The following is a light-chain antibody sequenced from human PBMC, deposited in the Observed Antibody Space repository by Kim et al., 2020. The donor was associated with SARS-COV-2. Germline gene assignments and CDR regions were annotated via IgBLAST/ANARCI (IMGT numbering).Light chain of an antibody. CDR1: SSDVGGYNY. Sequence: GQSVTISCTGTSSDVGGYNYVSWYQQHPGKAPKLMIYEVSKRPSGVPDRFSGSKSGNTASLTVSGLQAEDEADYYCSSYAGRNNLVFGGGTKLTVL. CDR3: SSYAGRNNLV. CDR2: EVS. V-gene: IGLV2-8*01. J-gene: IGLJ2*01.